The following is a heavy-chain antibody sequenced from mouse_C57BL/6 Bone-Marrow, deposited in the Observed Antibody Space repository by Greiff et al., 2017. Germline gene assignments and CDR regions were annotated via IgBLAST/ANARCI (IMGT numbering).Heavy chain of an antibody. Sequence: EVMLVESGGGLVKPGGSLKLSCAASGFTFSDYGMHWVRQAPEKGLEWVAYISSGSSTIYYADTVKGRFTISRDNAKNTLFLQMTSLRSEDTAMYYCARTGNWDGIYFDDWGQGTTLTVSS. V-gene: IGHV5-17*01. J-gene: IGHJ2*01. CDR1: GFTFSDYG. CDR3: ARTGNWDGIYFDD. D-gene: IGHD4-1*01. CDR2: ISSGSSTI.